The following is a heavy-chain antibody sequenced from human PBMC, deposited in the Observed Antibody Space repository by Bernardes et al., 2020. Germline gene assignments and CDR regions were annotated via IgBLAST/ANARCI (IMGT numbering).Heavy chain of an antibody. CDR3: ARGIRGIDP. D-gene: IGHD1-26*01. Sequence: GGSLRLSCAASGFTFSSYAMHWVRQAPGKGLEWVAVISYDGSNKYYADSVKGRFTISRDNSKNTLYLQMNSLRAEDTAVYYCARGIRGIDPWGQGTLVTVSS. V-gene: IGHV3-30-3*01. J-gene: IGHJ5*02. CDR1: GFTFSSYA. CDR2: ISYDGSNK.